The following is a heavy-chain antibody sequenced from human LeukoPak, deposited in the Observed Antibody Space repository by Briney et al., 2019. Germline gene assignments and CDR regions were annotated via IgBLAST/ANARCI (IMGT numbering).Heavy chain of an antibody. CDR3: ARRPNPYDSSSSSEYFHH. Sequence: GGSLRLSCAASGFTFSNYPIHWVRQAPGKGLEWVAVIAYDESVKYYADSVEGRFTVSRDNSKNTLYLQMNSLRVEDTAVYYCARRPNPYDSSSSSEYFHHWGQGTLVTVSS. CDR1: GFTFSNYP. V-gene: IGHV3-30-3*01. CDR2: IAYDESVK. D-gene: IGHD3-22*01. J-gene: IGHJ1*01.